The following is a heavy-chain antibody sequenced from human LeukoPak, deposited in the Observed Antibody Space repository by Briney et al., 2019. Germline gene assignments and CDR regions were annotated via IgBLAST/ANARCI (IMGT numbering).Heavy chain of an antibody. CDR2: ITTSGTYI. CDR1: GFTVSSKY. V-gene: IGHV3-21*06. CDR3: ARPFYYDSNGGEGMDV. J-gene: IGHJ6*02. D-gene: IGHD3-22*01. Sequence: GGSLRLSCAAFGFTVSSKYMNWVRQAPGKGLELVSSITTSGTYIYYADSVKGRFTISRDNAKNSLYLQMNSLRAEDTAVYYCARPFYYDSNGGEGMDVWGQGTTVTVSS.